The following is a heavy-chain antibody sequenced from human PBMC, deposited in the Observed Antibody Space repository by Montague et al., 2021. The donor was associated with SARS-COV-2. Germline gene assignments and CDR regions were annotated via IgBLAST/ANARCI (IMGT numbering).Heavy chain of an antibody. D-gene: IGHD2/OR15-2a*01. V-gene: IGHV4-4*07. CDR1: GDSITPYGDSIGGYF. CDR3: ARDAYSFGPGRENHCEFDP. J-gene: IGHJ5*02. CDR2: IYANGNF. Sequence: SETLSLTCSVSGDSITPYGDSIGGYFWSWIRQPAGKGLEWIGRIYANGNFDYNPSLNSRVSMSMDTSKQEFSMRLISLTAADRAVYYCARDAYSFGPGRENHCEFDPWGQGILVTVSS.